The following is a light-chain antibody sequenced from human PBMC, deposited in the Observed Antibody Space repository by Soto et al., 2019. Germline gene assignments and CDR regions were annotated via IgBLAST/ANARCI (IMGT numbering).Light chain of an antibody. Sequence: DIVMTQSPLSLPVTPGEPASISCRSSQSLLHSNGYNYLDWYLQKPGQSPQLLIYLGSNRASGVPDRFSGSGSGKDFTLKIRRVEAEDVGVYYCMQALQTPPTFGQGTKLEIK. CDR3: MQALQTPPT. V-gene: IGKV2-28*01. CDR2: LGS. J-gene: IGKJ2*01. CDR1: QSLLHSNGYNY.